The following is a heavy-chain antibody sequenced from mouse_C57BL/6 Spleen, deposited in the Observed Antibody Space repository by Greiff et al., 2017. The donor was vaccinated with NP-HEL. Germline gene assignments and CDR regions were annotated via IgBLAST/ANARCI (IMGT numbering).Heavy chain of an antibody. CDR2: IHPNSGST. Sequence: QVQLKQPGAELVKPGASVKLSCKASGYTFTSYWMHWVKQRPGQGLEWIGMIHPNSGSTNYNEKFKSQATLTVDKSSSTAYMQRSSLTSEDSAVYYCARGLTFDYWGQGTTLTVSS. CDR3: ARGLTFDY. D-gene: IGHD4-1*01. J-gene: IGHJ2*01. CDR1: GYTFTSYW. V-gene: IGHV1-64*01.